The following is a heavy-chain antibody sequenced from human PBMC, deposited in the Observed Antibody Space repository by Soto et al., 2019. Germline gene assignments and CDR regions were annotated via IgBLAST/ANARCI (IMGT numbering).Heavy chain of an antibody. CDR2: IYYSGST. J-gene: IGHJ5*02. Sequence: SETLSLTCTVSGFSISSGFYYLSWIRQHPGKGLEWIGYIYYSGSTYYNPSLKSRVTISVDTSKNQFSLKLSSVTAADTAVYYCAREHITMVRGVIIRPINRFDPWGQGTLVTVSS. CDR3: AREHITMVRGVIIRPINRFDP. D-gene: IGHD3-10*01. V-gene: IGHV4-31*03. CDR1: GFSISSGFYY.